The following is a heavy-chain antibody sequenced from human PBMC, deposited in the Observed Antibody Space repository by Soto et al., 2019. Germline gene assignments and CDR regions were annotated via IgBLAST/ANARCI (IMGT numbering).Heavy chain of an antibody. CDR1: GFTFNSYS. J-gene: IGHJ6*04. CDR3: AKNAAFKAFVL. V-gene: IGHV3-21*02. CDR2: ISSGSYYI. Sequence: EVQLVESGGGLVKPGGSLRLSCAASGFTFNSYSVNWVRQAPGKGLEWVSSISSGSYYIDFADSVKGRFTISRDDVTNYVSLQKDSLGVENRGIYYCAKNAAFKAFVLGGKGTMVTVSS. D-gene: IGHD3-3*01.